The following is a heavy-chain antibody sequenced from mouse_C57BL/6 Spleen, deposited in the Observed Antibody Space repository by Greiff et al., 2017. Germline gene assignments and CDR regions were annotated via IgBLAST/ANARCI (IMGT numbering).Heavy chain of an antibody. CDR3: ARGTTVDWYFDV. Sequence: QVQLQQPGAELVKPGASVKLSCKASGYTFTSYWMHWVKQRPGQGLEWIGMIHPNSGSTNYNEKFKSKATLTVDKSSSTAYMQLSSLTSEDSAVYCGARGTTVDWYFDVWGTGTTVTVSS. V-gene: IGHV1-64*01. D-gene: IGHD1-1*01. CDR2: IHPNSGST. CDR1: GYTFTSYW. J-gene: IGHJ1*03.